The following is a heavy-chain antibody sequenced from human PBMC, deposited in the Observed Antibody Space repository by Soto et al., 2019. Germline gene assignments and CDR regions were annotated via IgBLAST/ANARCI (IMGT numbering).Heavy chain of an antibody. Sequence: LRLSCAASGFSFSDYEMNWVRQTPGKGLEWLSYISSSGGTIKYADSVKGRFTISRDNAKNSLYLQMHSLRADDTAVYYCARDAFEIYYKFGLDVWGQGAPVTVSS. V-gene: IGHV3-48*03. CDR1: GFSFSDYE. J-gene: IGHJ6*02. D-gene: IGHD3-10*01. CDR3: ARDAFEIYYKFGLDV. CDR2: ISSSGGTI.